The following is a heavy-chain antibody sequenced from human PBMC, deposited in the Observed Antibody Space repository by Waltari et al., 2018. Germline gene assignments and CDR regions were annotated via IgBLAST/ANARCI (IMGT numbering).Heavy chain of an antibody. Sequence: QLHLQESCPGLVKPSATMSLTCNVSGGSINNNDYYWGWIRQSPAKTVEWSGSVYHSGASYYDPSRTSRVTIFLDTSKSQFSRRLTSGTATDTGVDYCARLPRDFWSGYPDSWGQGRPVIVSS. V-gene: IGHV4-39*01. CDR2: VYHSGAS. D-gene: IGHD3-3*01. CDR1: GGSINNNDYY. J-gene: IGHJ5*02. CDR3: ARLPRDFWSGYPDS.